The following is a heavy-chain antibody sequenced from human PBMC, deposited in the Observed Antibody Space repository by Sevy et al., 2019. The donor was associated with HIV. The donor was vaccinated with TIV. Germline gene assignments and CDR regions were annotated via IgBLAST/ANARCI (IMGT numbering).Heavy chain of an antibody. CDR3: ARGLLLYFDGSGYYPSDAFDI. CDR1: GGSFTGYY. V-gene: IGHV4-34*01. CDR2: INHSGST. J-gene: IGHJ3*02. Sequence: SETLSLTCAVYGGSFTGYYWSWIRQPPGKGLEWIGEINHSGSTNYSPSLKSRVAMSVDTSKNQFSLKLTSLTAADTAVFYCARGLLLYFDGSGYYPSDAFDIWGQGTMVTVSS. D-gene: IGHD3-22*01.